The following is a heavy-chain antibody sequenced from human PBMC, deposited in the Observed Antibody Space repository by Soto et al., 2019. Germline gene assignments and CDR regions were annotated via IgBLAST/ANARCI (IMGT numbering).Heavy chain of an antibody. Sequence: EVQLVESGGGLVQPGGSLRLSCAASGFTFSSYSMNWVRQAPGKGLEWVSYISSSSSTIYYADSVKGRFTISRDNAKNSLYLQMNSLRDEDTAVYYCARDIVLMVYAGNYYYYGMDVWGQGTTDTVSS. J-gene: IGHJ6*02. V-gene: IGHV3-48*02. CDR2: ISSSSSTI. D-gene: IGHD2-8*01. CDR3: ARDIVLMVYAGNYYYYGMDV. CDR1: GFTFSSYS.